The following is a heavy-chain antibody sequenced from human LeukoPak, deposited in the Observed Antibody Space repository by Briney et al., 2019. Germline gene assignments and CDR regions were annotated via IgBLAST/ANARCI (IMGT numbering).Heavy chain of an antibody. D-gene: IGHD2-15*01. CDR1: GYTFTSYY. CDR2: INPSDGST. CDR3: AREGPLGYCSGGSCSSFDY. V-gene: IGHV1-46*01. J-gene: IGHJ4*02. Sequence: ASVKVFCKASGYTFTSYYMHWVRQAPGQGLEWMGIINPSDGSTSYAQKFQGRVTMTRDTSTSTVYMELSSLRSEDTAVYYCAREGPLGYCSGGSCSSFDYWGQGTLVTVSS.